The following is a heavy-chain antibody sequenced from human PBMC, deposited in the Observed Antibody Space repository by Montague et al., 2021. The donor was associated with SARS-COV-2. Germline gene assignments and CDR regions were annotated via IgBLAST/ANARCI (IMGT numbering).Heavy chain of an antibody. D-gene: IGHD6-13*01. CDR2: IFHSGTI. J-gene: IGHJ6*03. Sequence: SETLSLTCRVSGDSISTSTWWTWGRQTPGEGLVWSGEIFHSGTINYNKSLKSRGSISVDNSNNQFSLRLSSLIAADTAAYYCATLSRRTAAGTRDYFDLDVWGQGTTVVVSS. V-gene: IGHV4-4*02. CDR1: GDSISTSTW. CDR3: ATLSRRTAAGTRDYFDLDV.